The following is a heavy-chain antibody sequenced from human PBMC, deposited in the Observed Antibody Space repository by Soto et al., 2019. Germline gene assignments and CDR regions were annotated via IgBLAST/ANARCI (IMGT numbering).Heavy chain of an antibody. Sequence: GASVKVSCKASGYAFTSNPMQWVRQAPGQSLEWVGWINVGNGDTRYSQKFQGRVTITRDTSASTVYMELSSLRSEDTAVYYCARDQGMITFGGLMTKVRYYYGMDVWGQGTTVTVSS. D-gene: IGHD3-16*01. CDR1: GYAFTSNP. J-gene: IGHJ6*02. CDR2: INVGNGDT. V-gene: IGHV1-3*01. CDR3: ARDQGMITFGGLMTKVRYYYGMDV.